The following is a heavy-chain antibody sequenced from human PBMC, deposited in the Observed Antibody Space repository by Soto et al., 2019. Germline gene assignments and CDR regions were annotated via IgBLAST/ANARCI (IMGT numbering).Heavy chain of an antibody. Sequence: PGGSLRLSCAASGFTVSSNYMSWVRQAPGKGLEWVSVIYSGGSTYYADSVKGRFTISRDNSKNTLYLQMNSLRAEDTAVYYCVLSPAWWLYLPDYYYGMDVWGQGTTVTVSS. J-gene: IGHJ6*02. CDR2: IYSGGST. CDR1: GFTVSSNY. D-gene: IGHD2-8*02. V-gene: IGHV3-53*01. CDR3: VLSPAWWLYLPDYYYGMDV.